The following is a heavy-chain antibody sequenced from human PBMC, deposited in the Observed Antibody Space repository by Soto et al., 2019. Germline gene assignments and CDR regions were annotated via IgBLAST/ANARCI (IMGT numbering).Heavy chain of an antibody. CDR2: IIPIFGTA. V-gene: IGHV1-69*13. J-gene: IGHJ6*02. D-gene: IGHD3-3*01. CDR3: SKGVWSGYYTDYYYGMDV. Sequence: SVKVSCKASGGTFSSYAISWVRQAPGQGLEWMGGIIPIFGTANYAQKFQGGVTITADESTSTAYMELSSLRSEDTAVYYCSKGVWSGYYTDYYYGMDVWGQGTTVTVSS. CDR1: GGTFSSYA.